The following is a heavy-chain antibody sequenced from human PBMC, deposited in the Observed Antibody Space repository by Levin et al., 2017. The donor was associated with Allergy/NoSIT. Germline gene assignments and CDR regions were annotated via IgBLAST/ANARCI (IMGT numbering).Heavy chain of an antibody. CDR1: GYTFTSYF. J-gene: IGHJ4*02. CDR3: ARDLLWNFAGPRLDY. Sequence: ASVKVSCKTSGYTFTSYFIHWVRQAPGQGLEWVGMFNSSGGATQYAQKFQGRVTMTRDTSTTTVFMDLRSLRSEDTAVYYCARDLLWNFAGPRLDYWGPGTLVTVSS. D-gene: IGHD3-3*01. CDR2: FNSSGGAT. V-gene: IGHV1-46*01.